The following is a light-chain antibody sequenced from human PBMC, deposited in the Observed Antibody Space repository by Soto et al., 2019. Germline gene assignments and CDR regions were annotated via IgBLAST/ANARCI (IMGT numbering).Light chain of an antibody. CDR2: AAS. V-gene: IGKV1-39*01. Sequence: DIQMTQSPSSLSASVGDRVTITCRASQSITNYLNWYQQKPGKAPNLLIYAASSLQSGVPSRFSGSGSGTDFTLTISSLQPEDFATYYCQQSYSTPWTFGQGTKVGIK. CDR3: QQSYSTPWT. CDR1: QSITNY. J-gene: IGKJ1*01.